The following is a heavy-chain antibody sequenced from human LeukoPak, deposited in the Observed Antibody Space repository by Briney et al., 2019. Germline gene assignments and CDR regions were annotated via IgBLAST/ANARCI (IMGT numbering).Heavy chain of an antibody. CDR1: GDSIGRSSDY. V-gene: IGHV4-39*07. CDR2: IYYSGNT. Sequence: SETLSLTCTVSGDSIGRSSDYWGWIRQPPGKGLEWIGSIYYSGNTYANPSLKSRVTISVDTSKKRFSLNLTSVTGADTAIYYCAKGALRVPFDYWGQGILVTVSS. CDR3: AKGALRVPFDY. J-gene: IGHJ4*02.